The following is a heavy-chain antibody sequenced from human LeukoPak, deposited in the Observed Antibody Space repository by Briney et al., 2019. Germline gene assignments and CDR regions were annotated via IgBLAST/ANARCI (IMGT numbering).Heavy chain of an antibody. CDR2: IYYSGST. Sequence: PSETLSLTCTVSGGSISSGDYYWSWIRQPPGKGLEWIGYIYYSGSTYYNPSLKSRVTISVDTSKNQFSLKLSSVTAADTAVNYCARDTYYDATFDYWGQGTLVTVSS. D-gene: IGHD3-22*01. J-gene: IGHJ4*02. CDR3: ARDTYYDATFDY. CDR1: GGSISSGDYY. V-gene: IGHV4-30-4*01.